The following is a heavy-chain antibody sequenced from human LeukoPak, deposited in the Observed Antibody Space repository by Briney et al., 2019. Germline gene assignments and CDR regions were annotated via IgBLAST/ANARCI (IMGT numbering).Heavy chain of an antibody. CDR1: GGSISSGDYY. D-gene: IGHD1-1*01. CDR3: ARRAGSIYYYYGMDV. Sequence: SQTLSLTCTVSGGSISSGDYYWSWIRQPPGKGLEWIGYIYYSGSTYYNPPLKSRVTISVDTSKNQFSLKLSSVTAADTAVYYCARRAGSIYYYYGMDVWGQGTTVTVSS. J-gene: IGHJ6*02. CDR2: IYYSGST. V-gene: IGHV4-30-4*01.